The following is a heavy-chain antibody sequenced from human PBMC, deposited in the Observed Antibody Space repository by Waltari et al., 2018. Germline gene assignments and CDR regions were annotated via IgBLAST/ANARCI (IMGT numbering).Heavy chain of an antibody. V-gene: IGHV3-23*04. CDR3: AKEGIAVVVVAATYDY. D-gene: IGHD2-15*01. CDR2: ISGSGGST. CDR1: GFTFSSYA. J-gene: IGHJ4*02. Sequence: EVQLVESGGGLVQPGGSLRLSCAASGFTFSSYAMSWVRQAPGKGLEWVSAISGSGGSTYSADSVKGRFTISRDNSKNTLYLQMNSLRAEDTAVYYCAKEGIAVVVVAATYDYWGQGTLVTVSS.